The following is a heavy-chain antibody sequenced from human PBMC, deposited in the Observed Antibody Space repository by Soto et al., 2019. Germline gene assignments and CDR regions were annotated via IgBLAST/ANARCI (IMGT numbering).Heavy chain of an antibody. V-gene: IGHV4-39*01. Sequence: SETLSLTCTVSDGSISSRSSYWGWIRQPPGKGLEWIGSINYSGSTYYNPSLKSRITITTDTSKNQFSLKLTSVTAADTAVYFCVKTGFWRGYRVADYRGQGTLVTVSS. CDR3: VKTGFWRGYRVADY. CDR2: INYSGST. D-gene: IGHD3-3*01. J-gene: IGHJ4*02. CDR1: DGSISSRSSY.